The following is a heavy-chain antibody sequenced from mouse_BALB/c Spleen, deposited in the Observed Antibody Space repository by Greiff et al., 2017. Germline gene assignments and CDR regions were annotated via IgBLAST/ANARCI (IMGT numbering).Heavy chain of an antibody. CDR1: GFSLTDYG. CDR2: IWGGGST. CDR3: AKHPVLWSYYYAMDY. V-gene: IGHV2-6-5*01. J-gene: IGHJ4*01. Sequence: VMLVESGPGLVAPSQSLSITCTVSGFSLTDYGVSWIRQPPGKGLEWLGVIWGGGSTYYNSALKSRLSISKDNSKSQVFLKMNSLQTDDTAMYYCAKHPVLWSYYYAMDYWGQGTSVTVSS. D-gene: IGHD1-1*02.